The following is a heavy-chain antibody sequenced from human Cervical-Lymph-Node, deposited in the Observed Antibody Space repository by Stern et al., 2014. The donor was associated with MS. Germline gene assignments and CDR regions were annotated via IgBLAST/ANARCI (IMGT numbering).Heavy chain of an antibody. J-gene: IGHJ2*01. Sequence: EVQLVESGGGLVQPGGSLRLSCAASGFTFSSYAMSWVRQAPGKGLEWVSTISGGGVSTYSADSVRGRFTISRDNSKNTLYLQMNSLRAEDTAAYYCAKIWEPDAEIVGYFDLWGRGTLVTVSS. D-gene: IGHD2-2*01. V-gene: IGHV3-23*04. CDR2: ISGGGVST. CDR1: GFTFSSYA. CDR3: AKIWEPDAEIVGYFDL.